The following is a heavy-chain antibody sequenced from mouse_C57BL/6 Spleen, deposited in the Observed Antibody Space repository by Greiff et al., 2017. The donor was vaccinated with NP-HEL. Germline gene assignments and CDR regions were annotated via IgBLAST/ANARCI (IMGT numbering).Heavy chain of an antibody. CDR3: ARSRFYYAMDY. Sequence: VQLQQPGAELVRPGSSVKLSCKASGYTFTSYWMDWVKQRPGQGLEWIGNIYPSDSETHYNQKFKDKATLTVDKSSSTAYMQLSSLTSEDSAVYYCARSRFYYAMDYWGQGTSVTVSS. CDR1: GYTFTSYW. V-gene: IGHV1-61*01. J-gene: IGHJ4*01. CDR2: IYPSDSET.